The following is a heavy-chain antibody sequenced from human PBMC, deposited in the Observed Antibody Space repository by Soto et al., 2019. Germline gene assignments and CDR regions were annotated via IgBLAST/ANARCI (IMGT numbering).Heavy chain of an antibody. D-gene: IGHD3-3*01. J-gene: IGHJ4*02. CDR3: ARCTPDLLQSNFWSGYDLSYFDY. Sequence: QLQLQESGPALVKPSETLSLTCTVSGGSISSITYYWGWIRQSPEKGLEWIGYIHYGGSTYYNPSLESRVTTSLDTSKNHFSLRLTSVNDSDTGVYYCARCTPDLLQSNFWSGYDLSYFDYWGQGSLVTVSA. CDR1: GGSISSITYY. CDR2: IHYGGST. V-gene: IGHV4-39*01.